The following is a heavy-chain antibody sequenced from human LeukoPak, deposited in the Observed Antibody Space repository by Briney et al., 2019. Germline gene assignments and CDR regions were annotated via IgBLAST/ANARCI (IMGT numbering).Heavy chain of an antibody. CDR1: GGSFSGYY. D-gene: IGHD5-12*01. CDR3: ARGLNSGYVRL. Sequence: SETLSLTCAVYGGSFSGYYWSWIRQPPGKGLEWIGEINHSGSTTYNPPLKSRVTISVDTSKNQFSLKLSSVTAADTAVYYCARGLNSGYVRLWGQGTLVTVSS. CDR2: INHSGST. V-gene: IGHV4-34*01. J-gene: IGHJ4*02.